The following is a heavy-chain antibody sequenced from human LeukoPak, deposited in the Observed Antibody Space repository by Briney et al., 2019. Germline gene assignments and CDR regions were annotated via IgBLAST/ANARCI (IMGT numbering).Heavy chain of an antibody. CDR2: INPDGSGK. D-gene: IGHD3-16*01. Sequence: GGSLRLSCEASGFTLSTYWMNWVRPVPGKGLDWVANINPDGSGKRYVDSVKGRFTIARDNADNSLSLQMNSLRAEDTAVYYCASWGAGGNSWGQGTLVTVSS. V-gene: IGHV3-7*01. CDR3: ASWGAGGNS. CDR1: GFTLSTYW. J-gene: IGHJ4*02.